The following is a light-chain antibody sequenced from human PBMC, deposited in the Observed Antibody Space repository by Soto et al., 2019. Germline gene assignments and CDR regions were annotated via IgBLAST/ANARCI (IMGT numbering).Light chain of an antibody. V-gene: IGKV3-11*01. J-gene: IGKJ5*01. CDR2: DAS. CDR1: RPVVRQY. CDR3: QQRSNYT. Sequence: EIVLTQSPDSLSLSPGERVSLSFRSSRPVVRQYIAWYHQKPGQAPRLLLYDASNRATGIPARFSGSGSGTDFTLTISSLEPEDFAVYYCQQRSNYTFGQGTRLEIK.